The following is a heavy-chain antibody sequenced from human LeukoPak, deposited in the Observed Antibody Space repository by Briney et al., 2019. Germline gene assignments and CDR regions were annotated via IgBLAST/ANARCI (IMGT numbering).Heavy chain of an antibody. V-gene: IGHV1-2*02. CDR3: AREGRVLRFSYGMDV. D-gene: IGHD3-3*01. Sequence: GASVKVSCKASGYTFTSYDINWVRQATGQGLEWMGWINPNSGGTNYAQKFQGRVTMTRDTSISTAYMELSRLRSDDTAVYYCAREGRVLRFSYGMDVWGQGTTVTVSS. CDR1: GYTFTSYD. CDR2: INPNSGGT. J-gene: IGHJ6*02.